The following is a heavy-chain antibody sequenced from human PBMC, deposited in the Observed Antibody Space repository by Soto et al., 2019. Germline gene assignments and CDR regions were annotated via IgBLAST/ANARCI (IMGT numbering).Heavy chain of an antibody. CDR2: TTSKANGETA. Sequence: GGSRRLSGAALGFTIKDAWLGGVGRAPGKGLEWVGHTTSKANGETADYAAPVKGSFTISRDNSKNMLYLQMNSLKAEDTAVYYCTTTYNGTPARPSLDFWGQGTLVTVSS. D-gene: IGHD2-8*01. J-gene: IGHJ4*02. CDR1: GFTIKDAW. V-gene: IGHV3-15*01. CDR3: TTTYNGTPARPSLDF.